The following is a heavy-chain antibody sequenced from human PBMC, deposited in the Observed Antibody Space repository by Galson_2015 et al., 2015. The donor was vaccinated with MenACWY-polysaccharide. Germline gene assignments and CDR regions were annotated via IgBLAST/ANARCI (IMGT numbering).Heavy chain of an antibody. Sequence: SLRLSCAGSAFTFSSHWMRWVRQVPGKGLVWVSRISTDESFTGNADSVKGRFTISRDNATNTLYLQMNSLRVEDTAVYFCAHFGPDWELSQWGQGTLVTVSS. CDR2: ISTDESFT. D-gene: IGHD1-7*01. CDR1: AFTFSSHW. CDR3: AHFGPDWELSQ. J-gene: IGHJ4*02. V-gene: IGHV3-74*01.